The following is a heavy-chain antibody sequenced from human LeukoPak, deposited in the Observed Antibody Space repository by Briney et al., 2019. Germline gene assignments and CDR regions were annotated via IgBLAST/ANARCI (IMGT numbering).Heavy chain of an antibody. D-gene: IGHD5-18*01. CDR2: IKQDGSEK. V-gene: IGHV3-7*04. CDR3: ARGQYSYGYFDF. CDR1: GFTFSDYW. Sequence: GGSPRLSCAGSGFTFSDYWMHWVRQAPGKGLEWVANIKQDGSEKFYVDSVKGRFTISRDNAKNSLYLQMNSLRAEDTAVYYCARGQYSYGYFDFWGQGTLVTVSS. J-gene: IGHJ4*02.